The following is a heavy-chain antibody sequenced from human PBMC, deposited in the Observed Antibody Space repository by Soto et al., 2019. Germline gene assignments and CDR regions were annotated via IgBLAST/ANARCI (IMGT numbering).Heavy chain of an antibody. CDR3: ARLNGYCVSTGCHGYYGMDV. CDR2: IYSTENT. D-gene: IGHD2-2*03. Sequence: QLQLQESGPGLVKPSETLSLTCTVSGGSVSSNSYSWGWIRQSPGKGLEWIGIIYSTENTYYHPSLVXRVTISADTSMXXXSXGLSSVTAADTAVYYCARLNGYCVSTGCHGYYGMDVWGQGTTVTVSS. J-gene: IGHJ6*02. CDR1: GGSVSSNSYS. V-gene: IGHV4-39*01.